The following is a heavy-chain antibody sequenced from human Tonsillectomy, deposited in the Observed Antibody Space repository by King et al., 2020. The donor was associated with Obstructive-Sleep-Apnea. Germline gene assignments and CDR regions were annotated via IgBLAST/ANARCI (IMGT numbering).Heavy chain of an antibody. D-gene: IGHD3-16*01. CDR2: IYPGDSDT. CDR1: AYSFTNYW. V-gene: IGHV5-51*01. CDR3: ARQLRTRPDYYLDN. J-gene: IGHJ4*02. Sequence: QLVQSRAEVKKPGESLKISCKGSAYSFTNYWIAWVRQMPGKGLEHMGIIYPGDSDTRYSPSFEGQVTLSADKSTNTAYLQWFSLKTSDTASYYCARQLRTRPDYYLDNWGQGTLVSVSS.